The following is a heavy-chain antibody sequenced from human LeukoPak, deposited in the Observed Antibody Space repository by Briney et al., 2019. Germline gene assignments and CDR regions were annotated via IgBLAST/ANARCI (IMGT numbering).Heavy chain of an antibody. CDR1: GFTFSSYW. D-gene: IGHD5-18*01. CDR3: ARAEGYSYAFYFVY. J-gene: IGHJ4*02. CDR2: IKYGGSEK. V-gene: IGHV3-7*04. Sequence: HPGGSLRLSCAASGFTFSSYWMTWVRQAPGKGLEWLANIKYGGSEKYYADSVKGRFTISRDNAKNSLYLQMNSLRAEDTAVYFCARAEGYSYAFYFVYWGQGTLVTVSS.